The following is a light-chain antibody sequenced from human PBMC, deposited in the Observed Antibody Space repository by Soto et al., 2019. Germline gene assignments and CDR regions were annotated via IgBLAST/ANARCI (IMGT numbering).Light chain of an antibody. CDR1: SSDVGSYDL. CDR2: SNN. CDR3: AAWDDSLNGPI. J-gene: IGLJ1*01. Sequence: QSVLTQPASVSGSPGQSITISCTGTSSDVGSYDLVSWYQQHPGKAPKLIIYSNNQRPSGVPDRFSGSKSGTSASLAISGLQSEDEADYYCAAWDDSLNGPIFGTGTKVTVL. V-gene: IGLV1-44*01.